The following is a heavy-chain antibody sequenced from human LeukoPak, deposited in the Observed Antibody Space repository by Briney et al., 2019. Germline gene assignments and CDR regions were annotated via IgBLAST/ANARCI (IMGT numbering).Heavy chain of an antibody. V-gene: IGHV4-61*01. J-gene: IGHJ4*02. CDR2: IYYSGST. D-gene: IGHD5-18*01. CDR1: GGSISSGNYY. Sequence: SETLSLTCTVSGGSISSGNYYWSWIRQPPGKGLEWIGYIYYSGSTNYNPSLKSRVTISVDTSKNQFSLKLSSVTAADTAVYYCARDAVDTAMVGFDYWGQGTLVTVSS. CDR3: ARDAVDTAMVGFDY.